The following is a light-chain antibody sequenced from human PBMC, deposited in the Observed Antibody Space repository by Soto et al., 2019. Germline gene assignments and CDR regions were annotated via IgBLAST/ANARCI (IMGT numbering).Light chain of an antibody. Sequence: EIVMTQSPATLSVSPGERATLSCRASQSFSSNLAWYQQKPGRAPRLLIYGSSTRATGIPGRFTGSQSGTEFTLTISSLQSEDFAVYYCQQRSKWVTFGRGTKVDI. CDR3: QQRSKWVT. CDR1: QSFSSN. J-gene: IGKJ3*01. CDR2: GSS. V-gene: IGKV3-15*01.